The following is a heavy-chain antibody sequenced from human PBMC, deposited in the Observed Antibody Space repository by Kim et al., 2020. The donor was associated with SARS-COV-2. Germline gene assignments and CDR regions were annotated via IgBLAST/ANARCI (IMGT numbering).Heavy chain of an antibody. J-gene: IGHJ2*01. CDR1: GFTFSSYS. D-gene: IGHD3-22*01. CDR2: ISSSSSTI. CDR3: ARDPYYDSSGFPRDWYFDL. V-gene: IGHV3-48*02. Sequence: GGSLRLSCAASGFTFSSYSMNWVRQAPGKGLEWVSYISSSSSTIYYADSVKGRFTISRDNAKNSLYLQMNSLRDEDTAVYYCARDPYYDSSGFPRDWYFDLWGRGTLVTVSS.